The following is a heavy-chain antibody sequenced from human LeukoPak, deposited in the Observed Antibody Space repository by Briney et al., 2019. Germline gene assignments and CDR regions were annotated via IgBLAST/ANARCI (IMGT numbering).Heavy chain of an antibody. CDR1: GYTFTSYD. CDR2: MNPNSGNT. Sequence: ASVKVSCKASGYTFTSYDINWVRQATGQGLEWMGWMNPNSGNTGYAQEFQGRVTMTRNTSISTAYMELSSLRSEDTAVYYCARGRRGSTSANHRATRGVYYFDYWGQGTLVTVSS. J-gene: IGHJ4*02. CDR3: ARGRRGSTSANHRATRGVYYFDY. D-gene: IGHD2-2*01. V-gene: IGHV1-8*01.